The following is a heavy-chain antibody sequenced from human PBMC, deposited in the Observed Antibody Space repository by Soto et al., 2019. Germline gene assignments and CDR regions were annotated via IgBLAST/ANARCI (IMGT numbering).Heavy chain of an antibody. D-gene: IGHD2-2*01. Sequence: GGSLRLSCVASGFNCGVHGMHWVRQAPGKGLEWIAAIWYDGSDKDYAESVKGRFAISRDNSQNVLFLQMNTLRGEDTATYYCARTRGGFHYYYGMDVWGQGTAVTVSS. J-gene: IGHJ6*02. CDR3: ARTRGGFHYYYGMDV. CDR1: GFNCGVHG. V-gene: IGHV3-33*03. CDR2: IWYDGSDK.